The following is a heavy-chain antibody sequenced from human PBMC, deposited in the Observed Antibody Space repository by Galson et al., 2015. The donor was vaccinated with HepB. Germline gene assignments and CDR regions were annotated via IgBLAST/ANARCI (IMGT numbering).Heavy chain of an antibody. CDR2: ISGSAGNT. V-gene: IGHV3-23*01. J-gene: IGHJ3*02. Sequence: SLRLSCAASGFTFTSYAMTWVRQAPGQGLEWVSSISGSAGNTYYADSVKGRFTISRDNSKNTLYLQMNSLRAEDTALYYCAKEGPQGYFGVYGAFDIWGQGTMVTVSS. CDR3: AKEGPQGYFGVYGAFDI. CDR1: GFTFTSYA. D-gene: IGHD3-22*01.